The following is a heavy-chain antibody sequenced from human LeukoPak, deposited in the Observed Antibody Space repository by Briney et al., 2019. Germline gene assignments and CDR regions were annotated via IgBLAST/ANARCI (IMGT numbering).Heavy chain of an antibody. CDR3: ARAGDYPDAFDI. J-gene: IGHJ3*02. V-gene: IGHV3-74*01. Sequence: GGSLRLSCAASGFTLSSYWMHWVRQAPGKGLVWVSRINSDGSSTSYADSVKGRFTISRDNAKNTLYLQMNSLRAEDTAVYYCARAGDYPDAFDIWGQGTMVTVSS. CDR2: INSDGSST. CDR1: GFTLSSYW. D-gene: IGHD4-17*01.